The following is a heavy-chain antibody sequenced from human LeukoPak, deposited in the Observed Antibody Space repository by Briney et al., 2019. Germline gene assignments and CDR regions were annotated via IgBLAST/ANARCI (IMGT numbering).Heavy chain of an antibody. CDR1: GFTFSSYA. Sequence: GGSLRLSCAASGFTFSSYAMHWVRQAPGKGLEWVAVISYDGSNKYYADSVKGRFTISRGNSKNTLYLQMNSLRAEDTAVYYCARAWWNYDLNGMDVWGQGTTVTVSS. CDR3: ARAWWNYDLNGMDV. CDR2: ISYDGSNK. V-gene: IGHV3-30-3*01. D-gene: IGHD1-7*01. J-gene: IGHJ6*02.